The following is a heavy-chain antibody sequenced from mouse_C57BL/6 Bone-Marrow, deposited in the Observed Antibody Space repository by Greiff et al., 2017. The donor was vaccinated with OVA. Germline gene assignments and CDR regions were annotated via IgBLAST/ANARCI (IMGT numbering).Heavy chain of an antibody. J-gene: IGHJ2*01. V-gene: IGHV1-42*01. Sequence: VQLQQSGPELVKPGASVKISCKASGYSFTGYYMNWVKQSPETSLEWIGEINPSTGGTTYNQKFKAKATLPVDKSSSTAYMQRKSLTSEDSAVYYCSSRYYGSTWGQGTTLTVSS. D-gene: IGHD1-1*01. CDR1: GYSFTGYY. CDR2: INPSTGGT. CDR3: SSRYYGST.